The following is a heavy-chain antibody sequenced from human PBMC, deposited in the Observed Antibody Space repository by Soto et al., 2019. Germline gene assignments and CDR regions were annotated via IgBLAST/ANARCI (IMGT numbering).Heavy chain of an antibody. V-gene: IGHV3-30*18. J-gene: IGHJ4*02. D-gene: IGHD3-16*02. CDR1: GFTFDDHA. Sequence: GGSLRLSCVGSGFTFDDHAMHWVRQAPGKGLEWVAVISYDGSDKYYADSVKGRFTISRDNSKNTLYLQMNSLRAEDTAVYYCSKDLDGLQGLVDSSFCFDYWGQGTLVTVSS. CDR2: ISYDGSDK. CDR3: SKDLDGLQGLVDSSFCFDY.